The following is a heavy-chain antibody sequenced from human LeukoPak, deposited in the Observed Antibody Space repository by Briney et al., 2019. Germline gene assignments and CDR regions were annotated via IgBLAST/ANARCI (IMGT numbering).Heavy chain of an antibody. CDR3: AATPLYYYDSSGYLGY. D-gene: IGHD3-22*01. V-gene: IGHV4-59*08. CDR2: IYYSGST. Sequence: SETLSLTCTVSGGSISSYYWSWIRQPPGKGLEWIGYIYYSGSTNYNPSLKSRVNISVDTSKNQFSLKLSSVTAADTAVYYCAATPLYYYDSSGYLGYWGQGTLVTVSS. J-gene: IGHJ4*02. CDR1: GGSISSYY.